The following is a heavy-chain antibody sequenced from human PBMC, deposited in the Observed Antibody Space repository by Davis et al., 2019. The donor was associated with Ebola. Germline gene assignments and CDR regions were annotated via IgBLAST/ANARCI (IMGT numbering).Heavy chain of an antibody. CDR1: GFTFSSYS. Sequence: GESLKISCAASGFTFSSYSMNWVRQAPGKGLEWVSSISSSSSYIYYADSVKGRFTISRDNAKNSLYLQMNSLRAEDTAVYYCARVQASEGMDVWGKGTTVTVSS. CDR3: ARVQASEGMDV. V-gene: IGHV3-21*04. J-gene: IGHJ6*04. CDR2: ISSSSSYI.